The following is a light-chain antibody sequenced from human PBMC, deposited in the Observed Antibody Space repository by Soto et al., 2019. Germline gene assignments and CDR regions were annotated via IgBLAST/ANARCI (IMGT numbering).Light chain of an antibody. CDR2: VNSDGSH. CDR3: QTWGTGIPV. Sequence: QPVLTQSPSASASLGASVKLTCTLTSGHTFYAIAWHQQQPEKGPRYLMKVNSDGSHNKGDGIPDRFSGSSSGAERYLTLSSLQSEDEADYYCQTWGTGIPVFGGGTKVTVL. CDR1: SGHTFYA. V-gene: IGLV4-69*01. J-gene: IGLJ3*02.